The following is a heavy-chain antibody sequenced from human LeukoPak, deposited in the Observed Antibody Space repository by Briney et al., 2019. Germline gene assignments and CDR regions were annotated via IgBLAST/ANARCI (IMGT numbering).Heavy chain of an antibody. J-gene: IGHJ4*02. CDR1: GGSISSNNW. Sequence: PSETLSLTCAVSGGSISSNNWWTWVRQPPGKGLEWIGSIYHSGSTYYNPSLKSRVTISVDTSKNQFSLQLRSVTAADTAVYYCARDRYYEPLDYWGQGTLVTVST. CDR2: IYHSGST. V-gene: IGHV4-4*02. CDR3: ARDRYYEPLDY. D-gene: IGHD3-22*01.